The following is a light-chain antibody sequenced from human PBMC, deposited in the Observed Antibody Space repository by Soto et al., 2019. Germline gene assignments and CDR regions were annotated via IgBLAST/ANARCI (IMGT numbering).Light chain of an antibody. J-gene: IGKJ2*01. CDR1: QSVSSN. CDR2: GAS. CDR3: HQYDDGPYT. Sequence: EIVMTQSPATLSVSPGERATLSCRADQSVSSNLAWYQQKPGQAPRLLIYGASTRATGIPARFSGSGSGTEFTLTISSLQSEDFAVYYCHQYDDGPYTFGQGTKVDIK. V-gene: IGKV3-15*01.